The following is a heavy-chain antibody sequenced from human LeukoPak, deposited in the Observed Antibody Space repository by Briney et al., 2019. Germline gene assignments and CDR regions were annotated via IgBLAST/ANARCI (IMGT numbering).Heavy chain of an antibody. J-gene: IGHJ3*02. V-gene: IGHV3-48*01. Sequence: PGGSLRLSCAASGFTFSSYSMNWVRQAPGKGLEWVSYISSSSSTIYYADSVKGRFTISRDNSKNTLYLQMNSLRAEDTAVYYCAKSETLLWFGELKVDAFDIWGQGTMVTVSS. CDR1: GFTFSSYS. D-gene: IGHD3-10*01. CDR3: AKSETLLWFGELKVDAFDI. CDR2: ISSSSSTI.